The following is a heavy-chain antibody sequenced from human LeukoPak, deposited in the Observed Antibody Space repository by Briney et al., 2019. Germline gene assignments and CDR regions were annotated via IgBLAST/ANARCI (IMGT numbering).Heavy chain of an antibody. CDR1: GGSISSYY. D-gene: IGHD3-22*01. J-gene: IGHJ4*02. CDR3: ARGWYDSSGYYYFDY. Sequence: SSETLSLTCTVSGGSISSYYWSWIRQPPGKGLEWIGYIYTSGSTNYNPSLKSRVTISVDTSKNQFSLKLSSVTAADTAVYYCARGWYDSSGYYYFDYWGQGTLVTVSS. V-gene: IGHV4-4*09. CDR2: IYTSGST.